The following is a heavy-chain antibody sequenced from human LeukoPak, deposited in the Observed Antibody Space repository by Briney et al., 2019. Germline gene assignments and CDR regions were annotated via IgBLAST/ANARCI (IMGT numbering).Heavy chain of an antibody. V-gene: IGHV1-46*01. Sequence: GASVKVSCKASGYTFTSYHMHWVRQAPGQGLEWMGIINPSGGTTNYAQKFQGRVTITADKSTSTAYMELSSLRSEDTAVYYCARGRGGKYCSGGSCYSYDYYYYYMDVWGKGTTVTVSS. CDR1: GYTFTSYH. CDR2: INPSGGTT. CDR3: ARGRGGKYCSGGSCYSYDYYYYYMDV. J-gene: IGHJ6*03. D-gene: IGHD2-15*01.